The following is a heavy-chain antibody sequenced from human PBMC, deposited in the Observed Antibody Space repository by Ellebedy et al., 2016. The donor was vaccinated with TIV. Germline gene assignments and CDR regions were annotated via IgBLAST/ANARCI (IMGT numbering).Heavy chain of an antibody. Sequence: GESLKISCAASGYTFSSYSVNWVRQAPGKGLDWVSYISSDSDAIYYADSVKGRFTISRDNAKNSLYLHMNSLRADDTAVYYCASGFDYWGQGTLVSVSS. J-gene: IGHJ4*02. CDR1: GYTFSSYS. V-gene: IGHV3-48*01. CDR2: ISSDSDAI. CDR3: ASGFDY.